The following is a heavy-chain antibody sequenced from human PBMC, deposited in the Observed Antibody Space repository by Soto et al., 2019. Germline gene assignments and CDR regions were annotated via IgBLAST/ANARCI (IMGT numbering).Heavy chain of an antibody. Sequence: GASVKVSCKASGYTFTSYGISWVRQAPGHGLDWMGWISGYNGNTKYAQDLQGRVTMTTDTSTSTAYMELRSLRSDDTAVYYCARFSGGSYNTYYFYYGMDVWGQGTTVTVSS. CDR1: GYTFTSYG. CDR3: ARFSGGSYNTYYFYYGMDV. D-gene: IGHD2-15*01. V-gene: IGHV1-18*04. J-gene: IGHJ6*02. CDR2: ISGYNGNT.